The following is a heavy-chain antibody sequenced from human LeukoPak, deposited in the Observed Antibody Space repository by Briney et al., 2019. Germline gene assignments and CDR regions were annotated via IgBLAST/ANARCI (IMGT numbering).Heavy chain of an antibody. D-gene: IGHD6-19*01. CDR1: GFTFSSYG. V-gene: IGHV3-33*01. Sequence: GGSLRLSCAASGFTFSSYGMQWVRQAPGKGLEWVAVIWYDGSSKYYTDSVKGRFTISRDNSKNTLYLQINSLRAEDTGVYYCARSGGRGWYPADYWGQGTLVTVSS. CDR3: ARSGGRGWYPADY. CDR2: IWYDGSSK. J-gene: IGHJ4*02.